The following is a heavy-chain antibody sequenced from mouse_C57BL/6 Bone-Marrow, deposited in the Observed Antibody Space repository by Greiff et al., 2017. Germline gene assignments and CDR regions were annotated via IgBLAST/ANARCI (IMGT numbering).Heavy chain of an antibody. Sequence: QVQLQQPGAELVMPGASVKLSCKASGYTFTSYWMHWVKQRPGQGLEWIGEIDPSDSYTNYTQKFKGKSTLTVDKSSSTAYMQLSSLTSEDSAVYYCAREGGSPYAMDYWGQGTSVTVSS. CDR3: AREGGSPYAMDY. CDR2: IDPSDSYT. CDR1: GYTFTSYW. J-gene: IGHJ4*01. D-gene: IGHD1-1*01. V-gene: IGHV1-69*01.